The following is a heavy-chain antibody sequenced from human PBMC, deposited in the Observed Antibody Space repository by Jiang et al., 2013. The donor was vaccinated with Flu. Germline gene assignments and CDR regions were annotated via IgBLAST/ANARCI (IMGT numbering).Heavy chain of an antibody. CDR3: AKDSGGDCSGGSCYRGELFDP. D-gene: IGHD2-15*01. V-gene: IGHV3-23*01. Sequence: VQLLESGGGLIQPGGSLRLSCAASGFTFSNYAISWVRQAPGKGLAWVSTISGSGGSTYYADSVKGRFTISRDNSKSTLYLQMNSLRAEDTAVYYCAKDSGGDCSGGSCYRGELFDPWGQGTLVTVSS. CDR2: ISGSGGST. J-gene: IGHJ5*02. CDR1: GFTFSNYA.